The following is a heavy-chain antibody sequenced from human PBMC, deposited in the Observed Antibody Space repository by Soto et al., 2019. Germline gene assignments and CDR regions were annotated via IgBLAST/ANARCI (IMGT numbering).Heavy chain of an antibody. Sequence: QLQLQESGPGLVKPSETLSLTCTVSGGSISSSSYYWGWIRQPPGKGLEWIGSIYYSGSTYYNPSLKSRVTISVDTSKNQFALELSSVTAADTAVYYCARGDTFGGVIVARRGWYFDLWGRGTLVTVSS. V-gene: IGHV4-39*01. CDR1: GGSISSSSYY. D-gene: IGHD3-16*02. J-gene: IGHJ2*01. CDR3: ARGDTFGGVIVARRGWYFDL. CDR2: IYYSGST.